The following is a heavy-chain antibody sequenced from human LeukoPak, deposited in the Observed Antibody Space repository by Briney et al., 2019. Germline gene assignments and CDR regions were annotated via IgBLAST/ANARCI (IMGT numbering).Heavy chain of an antibody. Sequence: PSETLSLTCTVSGGSISSSSYYWGWIRQPPGKGLEWIGSIYYSGSTYYNPSLKSRVTISVDTSKNQFSLKLSSVTAADTAVYYCARHVRADTAMVNWFDPWGQGTLVTVSS. V-gene: IGHV4-39*01. CDR3: ARHVRADTAMVNWFDP. CDR1: GGSISSSSYY. D-gene: IGHD5-18*01. CDR2: IYYSGST. J-gene: IGHJ5*02.